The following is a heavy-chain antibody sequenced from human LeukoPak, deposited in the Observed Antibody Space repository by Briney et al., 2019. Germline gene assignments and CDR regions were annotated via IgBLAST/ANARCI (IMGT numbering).Heavy chain of an antibody. V-gene: IGHV3-33*06. CDR3: AKTRDGYRGYFDY. D-gene: IGHD5-24*01. CDR1: GFTFSSYG. CDR2: IWYDGSNK. J-gene: IGHJ4*02. Sequence: GGSLRLSCAASGFTFSSYGMHWVRQAPGKGLEWVAVIWYDGSNKYYADSVKGRFTISRDNSKNTLYLQMNSLRAEDTAVYYCAKTRDGYRGYFDYWGQGTLVTVSS.